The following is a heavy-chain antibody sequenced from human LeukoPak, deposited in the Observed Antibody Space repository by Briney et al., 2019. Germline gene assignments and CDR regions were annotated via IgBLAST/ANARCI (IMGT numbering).Heavy chain of an antibody. Sequence: SETLSLTCTVSGGSISSYYWSWIRQPPGEGLEWIGYIYYSGSTNYNPSLKSRVTISVDTSKNQFSLKLSSVTAADTAVYYCARDRWIQLSPGGEAAYYYYGMDVWGQGTTVTVSS. CDR1: GGSISSYY. CDR3: ARDRWIQLSPGGEAAYYYYGMDV. CDR2: IYYSGST. V-gene: IGHV4-59*01. J-gene: IGHJ6*02. D-gene: IGHD5-18*01.